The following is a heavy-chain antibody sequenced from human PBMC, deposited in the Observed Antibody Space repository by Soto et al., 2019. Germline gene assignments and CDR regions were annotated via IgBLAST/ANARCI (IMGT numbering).Heavy chain of an antibody. CDR2: INPSGGST. J-gene: IGHJ6*02. D-gene: IGHD2-15*01. CDR3: ARDALVVVAATPADNYYGMDV. CDR1: GYTFTSYY. V-gene: IGHV1-46*01. Sequence: ASVKVSCKASGYTFTSYYMHWVRQAPGQGLEWMGIINPSGGSTSYAQKFQGRVTMTRDTSTSTVYMGLSSLRSEDTAVYYCARDALVVVAATPADNYYGMDVWGQGTTVTVSS.